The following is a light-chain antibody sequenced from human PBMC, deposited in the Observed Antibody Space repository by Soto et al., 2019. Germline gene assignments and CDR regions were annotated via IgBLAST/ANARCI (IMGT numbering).Light chain of an antibody. CDR1: SSDVGGYNY. J-gene: IGLJ1*01. CDR2: DVS. V-gene: IGLV2-11*01. Sequence: GQGVIKYSTGTSSDVGGYNYVSWYQQHPGEAPRLMIYDVSKRPSGVPDRFSGSKSGNTASLTISGLQAEDEADYYCCSYAGSYTFYVFGIGTKVTVL. CDR3: CSYAGSYTFYV.